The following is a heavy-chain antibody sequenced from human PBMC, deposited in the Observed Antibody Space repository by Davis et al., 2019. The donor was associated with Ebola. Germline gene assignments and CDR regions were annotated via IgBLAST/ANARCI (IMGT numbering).Heavy chain of an antibody. CDR2: ISAYNGNT. Sequence: ASVKVSCKASGYTFTSYGISWVRQAPGQGLEWMGWISAYNGNTNYAQKLQGRVTMTTDTSTSTAYMELRSLRSDDTAVYYCARDQRGYLFSHVDYWGQGTLVTVSS. J-gene: IGHJ4*02. D-gene: IGHD3-22*01. CDR1: GYTFTSYG. CDR3: ARDQRGYLFSHVDY. V-gene: IGHV1-18*04.